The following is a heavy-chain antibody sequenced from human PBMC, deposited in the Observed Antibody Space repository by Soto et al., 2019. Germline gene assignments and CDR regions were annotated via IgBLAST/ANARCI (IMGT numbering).Heavy chain of an antibody. CDR1: GFTFSSYE. CDR3: ATEGGYDFWSGYYRMDV. J-gene: IGHJ6*02. V-gene: IGHV3-48*03. Sequence: XGSLILSCAASGFTFSSYEMNWVGQAPGKGLEWVSYISSSGSTIYYADSVKGRFTISRDNAKNSLYLQMNSLRAEDTAVYYCATEGGYDFWSGYYRMDVWGQGTTVTVSS. CDR2: ISSSGSTI. D-gene: IGHD3-3*01.